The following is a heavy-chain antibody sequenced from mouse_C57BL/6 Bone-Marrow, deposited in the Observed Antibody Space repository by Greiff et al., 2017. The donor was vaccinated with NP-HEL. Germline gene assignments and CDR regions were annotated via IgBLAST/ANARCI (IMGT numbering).Heavy chain of an antibody. CDR2: ISDGGSYT. D-gene: IGHD1-1*01. Sequence: EVKLVESGGGLLQPGGSLKLSCAASGFTFSSYAMSWVRQTPEKRLEWVATISDGGSYTYYPDNVKGRFTISRDNAKNNLYLQMSHLKSEDTAMYYCARDHYGSSPAWFAYWGQGTLVTVSA. J-gene: IGHJ3*01. CDR3: ARDHYGSSPAWFAY. V-gene: IGHV5-4*01. CDR1: GFTFSSYA.